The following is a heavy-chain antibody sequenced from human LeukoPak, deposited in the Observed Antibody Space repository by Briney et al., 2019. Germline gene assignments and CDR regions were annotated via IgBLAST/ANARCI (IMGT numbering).Heavy chain of an antibody. CDR3: ARSQSGVFDV. Sequence: PGGSLRLTCVASGFTFSNYWMQGVRQVPGKGLVWVSRLNGDGTNIIYADSVKGRFTISRDNAENTLYLQMNSLRAEDTALYYCARSQSGVFDVWGQGTMVTVSS. D-gene: IGHD2-8*01. CDR2: LNGDGTNI. CDR1: GFTFSNYW. V-gene: IGHV3-74*01. J-gene: IGHJ3*01.